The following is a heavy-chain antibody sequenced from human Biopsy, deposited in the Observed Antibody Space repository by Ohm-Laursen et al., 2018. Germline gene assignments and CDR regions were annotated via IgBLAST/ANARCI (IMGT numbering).Heavy chain of an antibody. D-gene: IGHD3-22*01. Sequence: TLSLTCHVSGGDINNYYWSWIRQPAGKGLEWIGRIYPGGSTNYNPSLKSRVTMSVDTSKKQLSLRLRSVTAADTAMYYCAAYYYDSSGYFYAFHYWGQGTLVTVSS. CDR1: GGDINNYY. CDR3: AAYYYDSSGYFYAFHY. CDR2: IYPGGST. J-gene: IGHJ4*02. V-gene: IGHV4-4*07.